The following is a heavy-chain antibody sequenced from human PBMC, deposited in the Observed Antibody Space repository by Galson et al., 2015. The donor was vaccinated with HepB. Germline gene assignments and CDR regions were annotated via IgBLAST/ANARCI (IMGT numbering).Heavy chain of an antibody. V-gene: IGHV3-33*08. CDR2: IWHDGSNK. J-gene: IGHJ4*02. D-gene: IGHD4-17*01. Sequence: SLRLSCAASGFTFSNYGMHWVRQAPGKGLEWVAVIWHDGSNKCYADSMKGRFTISRDNSKNTLYLQMSSLRAEDTAVYYCAREGLTAMTLFDYWGQGTLVTVSS. CDR3: AREGLTAMTLFDY. CDR1: GFTFSNYG.